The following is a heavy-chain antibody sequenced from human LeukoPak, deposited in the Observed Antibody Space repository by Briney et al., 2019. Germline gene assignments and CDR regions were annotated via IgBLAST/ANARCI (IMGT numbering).Heavy chain of an antibody. CDR2: IIPIFGTA. CDR1: GGTFSSYA. D-gene: IGHD3-16*02. CDR3: ARVRLSQYYYYYYMDV. V-gene: IGHV1-69*05. J-gene: IGHJ6*03. Sequence: SVKVSCKASGGTFSSYAISWVRQAPGQGLEWMGGIIPIFGTANYAQKFQGRVTITTDESTSTAYMELSSLGSEDTAVYYCARVRLSQYYYYYYMDVWGKGTTVTVSS.